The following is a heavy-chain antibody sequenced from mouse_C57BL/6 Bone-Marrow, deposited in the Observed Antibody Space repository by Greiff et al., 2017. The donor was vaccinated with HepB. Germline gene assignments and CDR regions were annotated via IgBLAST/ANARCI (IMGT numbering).Heavy chain of an antibody. CDR1: GFTFSSYA. CDR2: ISDGGSYT. V-gene: IGHV5-4*01. CDR3: ARDQDGAWFAY. J-gene: IGHJ3*01. Sequence: DVMLVESGGGLVKPGGSLKLSCAASGFTFSSYAMSWVRQTPEKRLEWVATISDGGSYTYYPDNVKGRFTISRDNAKNNLYLQMSHLKSEDTAMYYCARDQDGAWFAYWGQGTLVTVSA. D-gene: IGHD3-2*02.